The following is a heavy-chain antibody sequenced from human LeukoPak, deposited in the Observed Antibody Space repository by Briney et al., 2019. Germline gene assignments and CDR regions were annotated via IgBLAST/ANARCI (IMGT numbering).Heavy chain of an antibody. D-gene: IGHD6-19*01. CDR1: GFIFSTYS. CDR3: ASGGGWVFFN. CDR2: ISSGSTYI. V-gene: IGHV3-21*01. Sequence: PGGSLRLSCAASGFIFSTYSMNWVRQVPGKGLEWVSSISSGSTYIYYADSVKGRFTISRDNAKNSLYLQMNSLRAEDTAVYYCASGGGWVFFNWGQGTLVTVSS. J-gene: IGHJ4*02.